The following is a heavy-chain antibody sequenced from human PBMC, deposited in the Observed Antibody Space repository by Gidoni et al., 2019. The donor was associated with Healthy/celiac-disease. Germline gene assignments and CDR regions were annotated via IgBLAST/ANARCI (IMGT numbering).Heavy chain of an antibody. D-gene: IGHD6-13*01. V-gene: IGHV1-46*01. J-gene: IGHJ5*02. CDR3: ARGEGIAAAGRGGWFDP. Sequence: QVQLVQSGAEVKKPGASVKVSCKASGYTFTSYYMHWVRQAPGQGLEWMGIINPSGGSTSYEQKFQGRVTMTRDTVTSTVYMELSSLRSEDTAVYYCARGEGIAAAGRGGWFDPWGQGTLVTVSS. CDR2: INPSGGST. CDR1: GYTFTSYY.